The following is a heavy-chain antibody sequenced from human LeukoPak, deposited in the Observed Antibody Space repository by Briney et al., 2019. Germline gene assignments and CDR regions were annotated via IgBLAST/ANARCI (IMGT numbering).Heavy chain of an antibody. V-gene: IGHV7-4-1*02. J-gene: IGHJ4*02. CDR3: ARFTTATPYYFDC. D-gene: IGHD1-1*01. Sequence: ASVKVSCKASGYTFTRYAMNWVRQAPGQGLEWMGWINTNTGNPTYAQGFTGRFVFSLDTSVSTAYMQISSLKAEDTAVYFCARFTTATPYYFDCWGQGTLVTVSS. CDR1: GYTFTRYA. CDR2: INTNTGNP.